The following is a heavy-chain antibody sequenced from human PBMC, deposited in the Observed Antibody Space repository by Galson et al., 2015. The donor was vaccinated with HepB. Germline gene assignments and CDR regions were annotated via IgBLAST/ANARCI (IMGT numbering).Heavy chain of an antibody. J-gene: IGHJ6*02. CDR3: ARGYTTRLSSYYSYYGVDV. D-gene: IGHD2-2*02. CDR2: INPNTANT. Sequence: SVKVSCKASGYTLTAYYIHWVRRVPGRGLEWMGRINPNTANTDFAQKFQGRVAMTRATSINTAYMELSRLRSDDTAVYYCARGYTTRLSSYYSYYGVDVWGQGTTVTVSS. V-gene: IGHV1-2*06. CDR1: GYTLTAYY.